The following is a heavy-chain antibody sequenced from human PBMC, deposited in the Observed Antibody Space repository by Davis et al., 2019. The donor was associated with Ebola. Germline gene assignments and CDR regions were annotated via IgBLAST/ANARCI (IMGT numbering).Heavy chain of an antibody. D-gene: IGHD2-2*01. Sequence: AASVKVSCKTFGYTFSSYGISWVRQAPGQGLEWMGWINGYNGNTNYAQRLQGRVTMTTDTSTSTAYMELRSLISDDTAVYYCARPGGNCSSTSCYAGWFDPWGQGTLVTVSS. J-gene: IGHJ5*02. CDR3: ARPGGNCSSTSCYAGWFDP. CDR1: GYTFSSYG. V-gene: IGHV1-18*01. CDR2: INGYNGNT.